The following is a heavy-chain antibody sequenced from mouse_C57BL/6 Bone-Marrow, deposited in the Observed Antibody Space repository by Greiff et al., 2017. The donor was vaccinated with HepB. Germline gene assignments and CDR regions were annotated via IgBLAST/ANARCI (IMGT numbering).Heavy chain of an antibody. D-gene: IGHD1-1*01. CDR3: ARSTTYYFDY. J-gene: IGHJ2*01. CDR2: INPGRGGT. CDR1: GYAFPNYL. Sequence: QVQLQQSGAELVRPGTSVKVSCKASGYAFPNYLLEWVKQRPGQGLEWIGVINPGRGGTNYNEKFKGKATLTADKSSSTAYMQLSSLTSEDSAVYFCARSTTYYFDYWGQGTTLTVSS. V-gene: IGHV1-54*01.